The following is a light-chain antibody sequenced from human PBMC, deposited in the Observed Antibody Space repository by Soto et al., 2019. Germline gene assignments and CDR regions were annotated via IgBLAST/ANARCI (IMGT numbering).Light chain of an antibody. CDR2: KAT. Sequence: DIQMTQSPSTLSASVGDRVTITCRASQSLSSWLAWYQQKPGKAPKLLIYKATSLESGFPSKFSCSGSGTEITLTISSRQPDEFATYYCQHYNSYPFTFGPGTKGDIK. V-gene: IGKV1-5*03. J-gene: IGKJ3*01. CDR3: QHYNSYPFT. CDR1: QSLSSW.